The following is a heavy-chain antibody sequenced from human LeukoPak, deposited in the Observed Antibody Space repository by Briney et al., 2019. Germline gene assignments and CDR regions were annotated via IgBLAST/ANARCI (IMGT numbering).Heavy chain of an antibody. J-gene: IGHJ4*02. D-gene: IGHD3-10*01. CDR3: ARDRKMDGYYYGSCGY. V-gene: IGHV3-30-3*01. Sequence: PGGSLRLSCAASGFTFSSYAMHWVHQAPGKGLEWVAVISYDGSNKYYADSVKGRFTISRDNSKNTLYLQMNSLRAEDTAVYYCARDRKMDGYYYGSCGYWGQGTLVTVSS. CDR2: ISYDGSNK. CDR1: GFTFSSYA.